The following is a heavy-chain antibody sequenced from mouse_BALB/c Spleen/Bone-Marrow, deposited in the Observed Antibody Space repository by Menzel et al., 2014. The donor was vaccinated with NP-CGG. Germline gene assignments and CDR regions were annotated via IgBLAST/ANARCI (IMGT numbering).Heavy chain of an antibody. Sequence: VQLQQSGAELVKPGASVKLSCTASGFNIKDTYMHWVKQRPEQGLEWIGRIDPANGNTKYDPKFQGKATITADTSSNTAYLQLSSLTSVDTAVYYCARGEYYAMDYWGQGTSVTVSS. CDR1: GFNIKDTY. CDR3: ARGEYYAMDY. CDR2: IDPANGNT. J-gene: IGHJ4*01. V-gene: IGHV14-3*02.